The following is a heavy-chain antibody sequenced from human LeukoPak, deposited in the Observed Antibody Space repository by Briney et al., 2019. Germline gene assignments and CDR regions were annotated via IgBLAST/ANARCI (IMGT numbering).Heavy chain of an antibody. CDR2: IKQDGSEK. CDR1: GFTFSSYW. D-gene: IGHD3-10*01. V-gene: IGHV3-7*01. Sequence: GGSLRLSCAASGFTFSSYWMSWVRQAPGKGLEWVANIKQDGSEKYYVDSVKGRFTISRGNAKNSLYLQMNSLRAEDTAVYYCARDGVMYYYGSGSYNWFDPWGQGTLVTVSS. CDR3: ARDGVMYYYGSGSYNWFDP. J-gene: IGHJ5*02.